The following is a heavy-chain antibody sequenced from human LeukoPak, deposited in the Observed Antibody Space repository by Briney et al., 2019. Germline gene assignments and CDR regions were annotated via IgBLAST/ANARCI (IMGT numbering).Heavy chain of an antibody. CDR3: AREGGFYRPLDY. CDR1: GSSVTSTNW. J-gene: IGHJ4*02. D-gene: IGHD6-25*01. CDR2: VHLDGRT. V-gene: IGHV4-4*02. Sequence: SETLSLTCDVSGSSVTSTNWWTWFRQPPGKGLEWIGEVHLDGRTNYNPSLKSRLVMSADLPENHISLKLTSVTAADTAVYYCAREGGFYRPLDYSGQGTLVTVSS.